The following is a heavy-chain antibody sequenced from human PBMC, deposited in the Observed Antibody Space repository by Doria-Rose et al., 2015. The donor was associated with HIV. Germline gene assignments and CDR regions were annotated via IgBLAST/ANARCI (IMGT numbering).Heavy chain of an antibody. D-gene: IGHD6-13*01. CDR1: GVSLSSPGMG. J-gene: IGHJ4*02. CDR2: CVSDDEG. Sequence: QVTLKESGPVLVKPTETLTLTCTVSGVSLSSPGMGVSWIRQPPGKALEWLANCVSDDEGSYITSLKSRLTISRCTSKSQVVLTMTDMDPVDTATYYCARIKSSRWYHKYYFDFWGQGTLVIVSA. CDR3: ARIKSSRWYHKYYFDF. V-gene: IGHV2-26*01.